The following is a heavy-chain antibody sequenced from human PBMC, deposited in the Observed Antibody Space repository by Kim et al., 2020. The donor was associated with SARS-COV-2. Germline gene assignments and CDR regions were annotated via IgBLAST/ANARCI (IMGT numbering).Heavy chain of an antibody. D-gene: IGHD6-13*01. CDR3: ARSGRIAAAGTFRYFQH. CDR2: ISYDGSNK. CDR1: GFTFSSYA. J-gene: IGHJ1*01. V-gene: IGHV3-30-3*01. Sequence: GGSLRLSCAASGFTFSSYAMHWVRQAPGKGLEWVAVISYDGSNKYYADSVKGRFTISRDNSKNTLYLQMNSLRAEDTAVYYCARSGRIAAAGTFRYFQHWGQGTLVTVSS.